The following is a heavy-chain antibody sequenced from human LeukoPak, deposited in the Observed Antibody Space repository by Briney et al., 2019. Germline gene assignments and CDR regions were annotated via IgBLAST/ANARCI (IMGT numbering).Heavy chain of an antibody. CDR2: ISGSGGST. CDR3: AIFRYYYDSSGYYGF. CDR1: GFTFSSYA. J-gene: IGHJ4*02. Sequence: GGSLRLSCAASGFTFSSYAMSWVRQAPGKGLEWVSAISGSGGSTYYADSVKGRFTISRDNSKNTLYLQMNSLRAEDTAVYYCAIFRYYYDSSGYYGFWGQGTLSPSPQ. V-gene: IGHV3-23*01. D-gene: IGHD3-22*01.